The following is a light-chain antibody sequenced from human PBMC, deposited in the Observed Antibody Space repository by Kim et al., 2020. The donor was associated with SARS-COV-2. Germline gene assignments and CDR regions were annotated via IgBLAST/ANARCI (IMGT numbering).Light chain of an antibody. CDR2: AAS. CDR1: QSISSY. CDR3: QQTYSGPYA. V-gene: IGKV1-39*01. J-gene: IGKJ2*01. Sequence: DIQMTQSPSSLSASVGDRVTITCRASQSISSYLNWYQQKPGKAPKLLIYAASSLQSGVPSRFSGSGSATDFTLTISSLQPEDFATYYCQQTYSGPYAFGQGTKLEI.